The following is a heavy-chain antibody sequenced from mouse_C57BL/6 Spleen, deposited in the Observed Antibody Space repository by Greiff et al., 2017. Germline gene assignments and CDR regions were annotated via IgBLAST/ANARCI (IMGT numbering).Heavy chain of an antibody. J-gene: IGHJ1*03. CDR2: IGPGSGST. CDR1: GYTFTDYY. V-gene: IGHV1-77*01. CDR3: ARDYYGSSYGYWYFDV. D-gene: IGHD1-1*01. Sequence: QVQLQQSGAELVKPGASVKISCKASGYTFTDYYITWVKQRPGQGLEWIGKIGPGSGSTYYNEKFKGKATLTADKSSSPAYMQLSSLTSEDSAVYFCARDYYGSSYGYWYFDVWGTGTTVTVSS.